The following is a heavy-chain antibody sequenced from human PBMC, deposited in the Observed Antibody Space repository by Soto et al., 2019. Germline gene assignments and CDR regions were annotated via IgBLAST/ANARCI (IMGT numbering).Heavy chain of an antibody. CDR3: ARDWAAAGPVDY. Sequence: QVQLVQSGAEVKKHGASVKVSCKASGYTFTSYGISWVRQAPGQGLEWMGWISPYNGNTNYAQQLQGRVTMTTDTSTRTAYMELRSLRSDDTAVYYCARDWAAAGPVDYWGQGTLVTVSA. CDR1: GYTFTSYG. V-gene: IGHV1-18*01. CDR2: ISPYNGNT. J-gene: IGHJ4*02. D-gene: IGHD6-13*01.